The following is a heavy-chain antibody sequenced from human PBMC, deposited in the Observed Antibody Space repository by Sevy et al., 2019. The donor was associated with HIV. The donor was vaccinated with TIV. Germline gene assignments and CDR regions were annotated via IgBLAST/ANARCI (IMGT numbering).Heavy chain of an antibody. V-gene: IGHV3-7*01. CDR3: ARGVADSKDYYYYGMDV. CDR1: GFTFSSYC. CDR2: IKQDGSEK. D-gene: IGHD4-4*01. Sequence: GGSLRLSCAASGFTFSSYCMHWVRQAPGKGLEWVANIKQDGSEKYYVDSVKGRFTISRDNAKNSLYLQMNSLRAEDTAVYYCARGVADSKDYYYYGMDVWGQGTTVTVSS. J-gene: IGHJ6*02.